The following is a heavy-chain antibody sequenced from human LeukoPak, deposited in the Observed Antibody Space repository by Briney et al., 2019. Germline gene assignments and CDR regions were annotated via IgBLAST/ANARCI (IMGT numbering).Heavy chain of an antibody. CDR1: GGTFSSYA. V-gene: IGHV1-69*05. D-gene: IGHD6-19*01. CDR3: ASCTPTQWTNWFDP. CDR2: IIPIFGTA. J-gene: IGHJ5*02. Sequence: ASVKVSCKASGGTFSSYAISWVRQAPGQGLEWMGGIIPIFGTANYAQKFQGRVTTTTDESTSTAYMELSSPRSEDTAVYYCASCTPTQWTNWFDPWGQGTLVTVSS.